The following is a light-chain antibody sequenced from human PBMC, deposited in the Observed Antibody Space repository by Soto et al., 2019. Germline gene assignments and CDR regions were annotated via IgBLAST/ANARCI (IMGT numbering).Light chain of an antibody. CDR1: QSVDSSF. J-gene: IGKJ1*01. CDR2: GAS. CDR3: QQYVSSVT. V-gene: IGKV3-20*01. Sequence: EIVLTQSPGSLSLSPGERATLSCRASQSVDSSFFAWYQQKPGQAPRLLIYGASNRATGIPDRFSGRGSGAHFTLTITGLEPEDFAVDYCQQYVSSVTFGQGTKVEIK.